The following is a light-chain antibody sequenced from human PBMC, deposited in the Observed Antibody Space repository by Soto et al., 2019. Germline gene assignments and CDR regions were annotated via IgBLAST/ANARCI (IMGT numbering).Light chain of an antibody. CDR2: SAS. CDR3: QQLNSFPL. CDR1: QGIGSY. Sequence: DIQLSQSPSSLSASVGDRVTVTCRASQGIGSYVAWYQQKPGQGPKLLIYSASTLHRGVPSRFSGSGSGTEFTLTISSLQPVDFATYYCQQLNSFPLFGPGTKVDIK. V-gene: IGKV1-9*01. J-gene: IGKJ3*01.